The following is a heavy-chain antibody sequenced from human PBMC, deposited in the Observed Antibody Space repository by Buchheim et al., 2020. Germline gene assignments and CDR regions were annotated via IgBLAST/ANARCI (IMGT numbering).Heavy chain of an antibody. V-gene: IGHV1-3*01. D-gene: IGHD3-22*01. J-gene: IGHJ4*02. CDR1: GYALSRYA. CDR2: INGGNGYT. Sequence: QVQLLQSGAEVRKAGASVKVSCKTSGYALSRYAMHWVRQVPGQSLEWMGWINGGNGYTKYSPKFQGRVTITRDTSASTVPMELSSLTSGDTAVYYCARDRSSVHYEYNDYWGQGTL. CDR3: ARDRSSVHYEYNDY.